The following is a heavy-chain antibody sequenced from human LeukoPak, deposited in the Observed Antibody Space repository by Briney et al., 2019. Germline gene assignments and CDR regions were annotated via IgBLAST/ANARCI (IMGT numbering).Heavy chain of an antibody. CDR1: GFTFSSYW. Sequence: GGSLRLSCAASGFTFSSYWMSWVRQAPGKGLEWVANVKQDGSEKYYVDSVKGRFTISRDNAKNSLYLQMNSLRAEDTAVYYCARERGWELPIKRYYGMDVWGQGTTVTVSS. CDR2: VKQDGSEK. J-gene: IGHJ6*02. V-gene: IGHV3-7*01. CDR3: ARERGWELPIKRYYGMDV. D-gene: IGHD1-26*01.